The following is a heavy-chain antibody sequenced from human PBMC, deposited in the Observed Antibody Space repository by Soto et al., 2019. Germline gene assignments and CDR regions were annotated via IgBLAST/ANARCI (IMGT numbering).Heavy chain of an antibody. CDR3: PRHPQIWLPYGMDV. J-gene: IGHJ6*02. Sequence: GGSLRLSCAASGFTFSSYSMNWVRQAPGKGLEWVSSISSSSSYIYYADSVKGRFTISRDNAKNSLYLQMNSLRAEDTAVYYCPRHPQIWLPYGMDVWGPGTTVTV. CDR2: ISSSSSYI. CDR1: GFTFSSYS. V-gene: IGHV3-21*01. D-gene: IGHD5-18*01.